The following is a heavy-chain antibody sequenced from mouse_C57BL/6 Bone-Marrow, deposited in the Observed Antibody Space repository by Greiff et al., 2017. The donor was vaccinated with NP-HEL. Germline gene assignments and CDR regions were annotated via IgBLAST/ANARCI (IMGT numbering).Heavy chain of an antibody. D-gene: IGHD3-3*01. V-gene: IGHV5-6*01. J-gene: IGHJ1*03. CDR2: ISSGGSYT. CDR3: ARHRGFWYFDV. CDR1: GFTFSIYG. Sequence: EVMLVESGGDLVKPGGSLKLSCAASGFTFSIYGMSWVRQTPDKRLEWVATISSGGSYTYYPDSVKGRFTISRDNAKNTLYLQMSSLKSEDTAMYYCARHRGFWYFDVWGTGTTVTVSS.